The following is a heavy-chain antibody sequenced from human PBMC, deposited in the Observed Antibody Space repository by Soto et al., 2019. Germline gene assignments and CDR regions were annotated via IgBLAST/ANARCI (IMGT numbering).Heavy chain of an antibody. CDR1: GFTFSSYS. Sequence: GGSLRLSCAASGFTFSSYSMNWVRQAPGKGLEWVSYISSSSSTIYYADSVKGRFTISRDNAKNSLYLKMNSLRAEDTAVYYCARAPGSYCSGGSCPLYFDYWGQGTLVTVSS. J-gene: IGHJ4*02. CDR2: ISSSSSTI. V-gene: IGHV3-48*01. D-gene: IGHD2-15*01. CDR3: ARAPGSYCSGGSCPLYFDY.